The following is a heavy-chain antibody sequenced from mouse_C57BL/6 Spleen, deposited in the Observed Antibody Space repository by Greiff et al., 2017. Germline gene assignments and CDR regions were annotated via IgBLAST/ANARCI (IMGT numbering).Heavy chain of an antibody. CDR3: ARWKIYDEGNFDY. CDR1: GYTFTSYW. D-gene: IGHD2-12*01. J-gene: IGHJ2*01. Sequence: VQLQQPGAELVKPGASVKLSCKASGYTFTSYWMHWVKQRPGQGLEWIGMIHPNSGSTNYNEKFKSKATLTVDKSSSTAYMPISSLTSEDSAVYYCARWKIYDEGNFDYWGQGTTLTVSS. V-gene: IGHV1-64*01. CDR2: IHPNSGST.